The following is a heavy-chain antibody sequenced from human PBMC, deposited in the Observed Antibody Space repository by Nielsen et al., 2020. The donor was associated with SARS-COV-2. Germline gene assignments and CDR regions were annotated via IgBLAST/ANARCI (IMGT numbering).Heavy chain of an antibody. V-gene: IGHV5-10-1*01. J-gene: IGHJ6*03. CDR1: GYSFTSHW. Sequence: GESLKISCTGSGYSFTSHWIIWVRQKPGKGLEWMGGIDHRDPYVDYSPSFQGHVAISADKSISTAYLQWSSLKASDTAMYYCARYASEYYYYYYMDVWGTGTTVTVPS. CDR2: IDHRDPYV. D-gene: IGHD2-2*01. CDR3: ARYASEYYYYYYMDV.